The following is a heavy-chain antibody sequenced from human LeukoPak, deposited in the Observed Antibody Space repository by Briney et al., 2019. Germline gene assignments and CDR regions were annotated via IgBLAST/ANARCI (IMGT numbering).Heavy chain of an antibody. J-gene: IGHJ4*02. CDR1: GGSFSGYY. V-gene: IGHV4-34*01. CDR2: INHSGST. Sequence: PSETLSLTCAVYGGSFSGYYWSWIRQPPGKGLEWIGEINHSGSTNYNPSLKTRVTISVDTSKNQFSLKVSSVTAADTAVYFCARHGWIQLWLDWGQGTLVTVSS. D-gene: IGHD5-18*01. CDR3: ARHGWIQLWLD.